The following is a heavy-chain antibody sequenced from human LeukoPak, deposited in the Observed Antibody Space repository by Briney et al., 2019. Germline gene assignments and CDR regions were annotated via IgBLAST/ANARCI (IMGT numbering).Heavy chain of an antibody. D-gene: IGHD6-25*01. CDR2: ISYDGSNK. CDR3: TTGGAAAVDY. CDR1: GFTFSSYA. V-gene: IGHV3-30-3*01. J-gene: IGHJ4*02. Sequence: GGSLRLSCAASGFTFSSYAMHWVRQAPGKGLEWVAVISYDGSNKYYADSVKGRFTISRDDSKNTLYLQMNSPKTEDTAVYYCTTGGAAAVDYWGQGTLVTVSS.